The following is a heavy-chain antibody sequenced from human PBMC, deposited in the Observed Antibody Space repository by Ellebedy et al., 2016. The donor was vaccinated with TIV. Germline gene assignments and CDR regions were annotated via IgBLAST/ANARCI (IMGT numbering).Heavy chain of an antibody. CDR2: IYYSGST. CDR3: ATSYDSSGYYDDDAFDI. Sequence: MPSETLSLTCTVSGGSISTYYWTWIRQPPGKGLEWIGYIYYSGSTKYNPSLKSRVTMSVDTSKKQFSLNLSSVTAADPAVYYCATSYDSSGYYDDDAFDIWGQGTMVTVSS. J-gene: IGHJ3*02. V-gene: IGHV4-59*01. D-gene: IGHD3-22*01. CDR1: GGSISTYY.